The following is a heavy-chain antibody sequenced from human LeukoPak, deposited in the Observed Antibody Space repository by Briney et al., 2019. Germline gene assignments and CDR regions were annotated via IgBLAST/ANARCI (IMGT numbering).Heavy chain of an antibody. CDR1: GFTFSAYG. V-gene: IGHV3-48*01. D-gene: IGHD2-21*01. CDR2: ISSSSSTI. Sequence: GGSLRLSCAASGFTFSAYGMHWVRQAPGKGLEWVSYISSSSSTIYYADSVKGRFTISRDNAKNSLYLQMNSLRAEDTAVYYCARGGFQYVVVSDYWGQGTLVTVSS. J-gene: IGHJ4*02. CDR3: ARGGFQYVVVSDY.